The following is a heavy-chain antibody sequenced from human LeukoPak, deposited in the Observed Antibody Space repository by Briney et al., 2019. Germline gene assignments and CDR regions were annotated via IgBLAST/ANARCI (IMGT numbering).Heavy chain of an antibody. CDR3: AKLRSGDPVAATNY. CDR1: GFIFSNYA. Sequence: PGVSLRLSCAASGFIFSNYAMSWVRQAPGKGLEWVSTISGSDGSTYYADSVKGRFTISRDNSKNTLYLQMNSLRVDDTAVYYCAKLRSGDPVAATNYWGQGTLVTVSS. V-gene: IGHV3-23*01. J-gene: IGHJ4*02. D-gene: IGHD2-15*01. CDR2: ISGSDGST.